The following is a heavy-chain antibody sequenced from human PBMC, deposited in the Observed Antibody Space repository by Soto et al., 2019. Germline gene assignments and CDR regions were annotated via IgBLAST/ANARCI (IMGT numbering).Heavy chain of an antibody. J-gene: IGHJ4*02. V-gene: IGHV4-61*01. Sequence: SVPQCHRYSVSGGNSINRSDCYSCIRQPPGKGLEWIGYIYYSGSTNYNPSLKSRVTISLDTSKNQFSLKLSSVTAADTAVYYCARGGYDILTGSHSEYLGQGTLVTVSS. CDR3: ARGGYDILTGSHSEY. CDR1: GGNSINRSDC. CDR2: IYYSGST. D-gene: IGHD3-9*01.